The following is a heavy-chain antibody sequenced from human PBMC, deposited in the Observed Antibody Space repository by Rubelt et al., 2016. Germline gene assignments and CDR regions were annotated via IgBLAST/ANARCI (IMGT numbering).Heavy chain of an antibody. CDR2: ISVSSTTI. J-gene: IGHJ4*02. CDR1: GFAFSGYT. D-gene: IGHD2-15*01. V-gene: IGHV3-48*02. Sequence: GGLVQPGGSLRLSCAASGFAFSGYTMNWVRQAPGKGLEWISYISVSSTTIYYADSVKGRFTISRDNARNSLYLQMNSLGDEDTAVYYCAKDRGDDSSGGFDYWGQGTLVTVSS. CDR3: AKDRGDDSSGGFDY.